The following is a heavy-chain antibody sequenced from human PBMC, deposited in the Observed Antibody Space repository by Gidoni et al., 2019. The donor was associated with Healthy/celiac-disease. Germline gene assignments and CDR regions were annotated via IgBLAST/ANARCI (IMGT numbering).Heavy chain of an antibody. J-gene: IGHJ6*03. CDR1: GGSISSCY. CDR2: IYYSGST. CDR3: ARLAADIVVVPAVDYYYYMDV. D-gene: IGHD2-2*01. Sequence: QVQLQESGPGLVKPSETLSLTCTVSGGSISSCYWRWIRQPPGKGLEWIGYIYYSGSTNYNPSLKSRVTISVDTSKNQFSLKLSSVTAADTAVYYCARLAADIVVVPAVDYYYYMDVWGKGTTVTVSS. V-gene: IGHV4-59*08.